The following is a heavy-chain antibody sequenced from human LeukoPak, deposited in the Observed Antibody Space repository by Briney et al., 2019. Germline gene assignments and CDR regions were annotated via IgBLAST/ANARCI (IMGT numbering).Heavy chain of an antibody. CDR2: ISYDGSNK. CDR3: ARASSTR. J-gene: IGHJ4*02. CDR1: VFTFSSYA. V-gene: IGHV3-30*04. Sequence: GGSLRLSCAPSVFTFSSYAMHWVRQAPGKGLEWVAVISYDGSNKYYADSVKGRFTISRDNSKNTLYLQMNSLRAEDTAVYYCARASSTRWGQGTLVTVSS. D-gene: IGHD2-2*01.